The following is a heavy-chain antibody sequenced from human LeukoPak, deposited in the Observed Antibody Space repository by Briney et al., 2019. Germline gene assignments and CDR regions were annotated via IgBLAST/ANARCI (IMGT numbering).Heavy chain of an antibody. Sequence: SETLSLTCTVSGGSISSYYWSWIRQPPGKGLEWIGYIYYSGSTYYNPSLESRVSISVDTSRNQFSLRLSSVTAADTAVYYCSRLLGYSSGWYITGPWYFDLSSRGTLVTVSS. V-gene: IGHV4-59*06. CDR2: IYYSGST. D-gene: IGHD6-19*01. CDR3: SRLLGYSSGWYITGPWYFDL. J-gene: IGHJ2*01. CDR1: GGSISSYY.